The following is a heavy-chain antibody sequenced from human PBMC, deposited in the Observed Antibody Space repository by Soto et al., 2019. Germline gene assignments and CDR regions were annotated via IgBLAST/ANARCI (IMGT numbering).Heavy chain of an antibody. Sequence: EVQLVESGGGLAQPGRSLRLSCAASGFTFDDFTMHWVRQAPGKGLEWVSGISWNSGSIGYADSVKGRFTISRDNAKKSXXLQMNSLRPEDTALYYCAKEGCSGGSCYSYYGMDVWGQGTTVTVSS. J-gene: IGHJ6*02. CDR3: AKEGCSGGSCYSYYGMDV. CDR1: GFTFDDFT. CDR2: ISWNSGSI. V-gene: IGHV3-9*01. D-gene: IGHD2-15*01.